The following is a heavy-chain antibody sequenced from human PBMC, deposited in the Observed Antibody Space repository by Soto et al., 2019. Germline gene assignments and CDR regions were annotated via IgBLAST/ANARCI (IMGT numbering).Heavy chain of an antibody. CDR1: GFTFSSYA. Sequence: GGSLRLSCAASGFTFSSYAMSWVRQAPGKGLEWVSAISGSGGSTYYADSVKGRFTISRDNSKITLYLQMNSLRAEDTAVYYYAKEQWLVNYNWFAPWGQGTLVTVSS. D-gene: IGHD6-19*01. J-gene: IGHJ5*02. CDR2: ISGSGGST. V-gene: IGHV3-23*01. CDR3: AKEQWLVNYNWFAP.